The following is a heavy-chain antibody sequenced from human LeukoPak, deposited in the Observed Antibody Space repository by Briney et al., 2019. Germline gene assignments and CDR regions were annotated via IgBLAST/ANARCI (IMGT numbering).Heavy chain of an antibody. CDR2: ISYDGSNK. Sequence: GRSLRLSCAASGFTFSSYAMHWVRQAPGKGLEWVAVISYDGSNKYYADSVKGRFTISRHNSKNTLYLQMNSLRAEDTAVYYCARATLLEWLPPLYYGMDVWGQGTTVTVSS. D-gene: IGHD3-3*01. V-gene: IGHV3-30*14. CDR1: GFTFSSYA. J-gene: IGHJ6*02. CDR3: ARATLLEWLPPLYYGMDV.